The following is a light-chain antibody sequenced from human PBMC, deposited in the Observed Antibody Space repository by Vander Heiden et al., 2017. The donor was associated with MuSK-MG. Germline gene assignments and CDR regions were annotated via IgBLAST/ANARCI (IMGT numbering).Light chain of an antibody. J-gene: IGLJ2*01. CDR1: SSNIGTNT. Sequence: QSVLTQPPSASGTPGQRVTISCSGSSSNIGTNTVSWYQQLPGAAPKLLISSNNQRPSGVPDRVSGSKSGTSASLAISGLQSEDEANYYCAAWDDSLNGPVFGGGTKLTVL. CDR3: AAWDDSLNGPV. CDR2: SNN. V-gene: IGLV1-44*01.